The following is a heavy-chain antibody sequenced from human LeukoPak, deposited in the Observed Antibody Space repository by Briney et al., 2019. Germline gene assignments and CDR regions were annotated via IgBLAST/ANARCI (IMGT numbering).Heavy chain of an antibody. Sequence: SQTLSLTCAASGGSISSSSYYWGWLRQPPGKGLEWIGSIYYSGSTYYNPSLKSRVTISVDTSKNQFSLKLSSVTAADTAVYYCAVGIAAADSYYFDYWGQGTLVTVSS. V-gene: IGHV4-39*07. CDR3: AVGIAAADSYYFDY. CDR2: IYYSGST. J-gene: IGHJ4*02. D-gene: IGHD6-13*01. CDR1: GGSISSSSYY.